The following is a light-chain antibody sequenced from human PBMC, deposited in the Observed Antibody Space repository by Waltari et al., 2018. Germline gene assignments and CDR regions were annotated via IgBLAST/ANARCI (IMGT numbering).Light chain of an antibody. V-gene: IGLV2-14*01. Sequence: QSALTQPASVSGSPGQSITISCTGTSSDVGDYNYVSWYQQYPGKAPKPIIYEVSNRPSGVSSRFSGSESGNTAALTISGLQAEDEADYYCSSYTSSTTVVFGGGTELTVL. J-gene: IGLJ2*01. CDR2: EVS. CDR3: SSYTSSTTVV. CDR1: SSDVGDYNY.